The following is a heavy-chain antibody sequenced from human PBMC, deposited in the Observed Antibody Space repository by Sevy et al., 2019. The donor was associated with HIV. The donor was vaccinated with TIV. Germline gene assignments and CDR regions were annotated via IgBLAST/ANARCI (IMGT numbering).Heavy chain of an antibody. CDR1: GFTFSDYY. D-gene: IGHD3-3*01. CDR3: ARSIFGVVTEEYYYYYMDV. CDR2: ISSSSSYT. Sequence: GESLKISCAASGFTFSDYYMSWIRQAPGKGLEWVSYISSSSSYTNYADSVKDRFTISRDNAKNSLYLQMNSLRAEDTAVYYCARSIFGVVTEEYYYYYMDVWGKGTTVTVSS. V-gene: IGHV3-11*06. J-gene: IGHJ6*03.